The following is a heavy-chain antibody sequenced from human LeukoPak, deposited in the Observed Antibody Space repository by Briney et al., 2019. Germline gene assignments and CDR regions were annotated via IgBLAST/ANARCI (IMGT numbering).Heavy chain of an antibody. Sequence: TSETLSLTCAVYGGSFSGYYWSWIRQPPGKGLEWIGEINHSGSTNYNPSLKSRVTISVDTSKNQFSLKLSSVTAADTAVYYCARGYNYWGQGTLVTVSS. CDR3: ARGYNY. CDR1: GGSFSGYY. J-gene: IGHJ4*02. CDR2: INHSGST. V-gene: IGHV4-34*01. D-gene: IGHD5-18*01.